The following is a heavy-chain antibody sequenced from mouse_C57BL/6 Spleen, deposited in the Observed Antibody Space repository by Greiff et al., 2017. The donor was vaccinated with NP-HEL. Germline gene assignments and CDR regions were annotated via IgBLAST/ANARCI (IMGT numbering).Heavy chain of an antibody. J-gene: IGHJ2*01. D-gene: IGHD4-1*01. CDR2: IRSKSNNYAT. CDR3: VRHPGDY. Sequence: DAGGGLVQPKGSLKLSCAASGFSFNTYAMNWVRQAPGKGLEWVARIRSKSNNYATYYADSVKDRFTISRDDSESMLYLQMNNLKTEDTAMYYCVRHPGDYWGQGTTLTVSS. V-gene: IGHV10-1*01. CDR1: GFSFNTYA.